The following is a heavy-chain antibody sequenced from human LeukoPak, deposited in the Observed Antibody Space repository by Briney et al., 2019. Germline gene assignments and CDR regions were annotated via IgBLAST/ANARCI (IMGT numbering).Heavy chain of an antibody. CDR2: IRYDGSNK. D-gene: IGHD1-26*01. J-gene: IGHJ4*02. V-gene: IGHV3-30*02. CDR1: GFTFSSYG. CDR3: AKDPAEVGATGGEGVDY. Sequence: PGGSLRLSCAASGFTFSSYGMHWVRQAPGKGLEWVAFIRYDGSNKYYADSVKGRFTISRDNSKNTLYLQMNSLRAEDTAVHYCAKDPAEVGATGGEGVDYWGQGTLVTVSS.